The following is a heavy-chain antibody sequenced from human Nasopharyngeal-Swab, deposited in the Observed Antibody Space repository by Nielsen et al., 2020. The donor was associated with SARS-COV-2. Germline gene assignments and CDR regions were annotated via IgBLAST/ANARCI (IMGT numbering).Heavy chain of an antibody. CDR3: ARGVPSQYYYGSGDY. J-gene: IGHJ4*02. CDR2: INTNTGNP. V-gene: IGHV7-4-1*02. D-gene: IGHD3-10*01. Sequence: ASVKVSCKASGYTFTSYAMNWVRQAPGQGLEWMGWINTNTGNPTYAQGFTGRFVFSLDTPVSTAYLQISSLKAEDTAVYYCARGVPSQYYYGSGDYWGQGTLVTVSS. CDR1: GYTFTSYA.